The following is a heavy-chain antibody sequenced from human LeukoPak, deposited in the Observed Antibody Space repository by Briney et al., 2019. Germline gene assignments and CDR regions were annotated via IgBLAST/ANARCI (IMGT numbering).Heavy chain of an antibody. CDR3: ARGGATVTTCDY. CDR2: INPNSGGT. D-gene: IGHD4-17*01. Sequence: ASVKVSCKAPGYTFTGYYMHWVRQAPGQGPEWMGWINPNSGGTNYAQKFQGRVTMTRDTSISTAYMELSRLRPDDTAVYYCARGGATVTTCDYWGQGTLVTVSS. CDR1: GYTFTGYY. J-gene: IGHJ4*02. V-gene: IGHV1-2*02.